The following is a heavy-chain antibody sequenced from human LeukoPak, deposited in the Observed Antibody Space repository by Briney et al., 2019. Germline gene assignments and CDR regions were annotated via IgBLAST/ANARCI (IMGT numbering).Heavy chain of an antibody. V-gene: IGHV4-34*01. CDR2: ISHSGST. J-gene: IGHJ5*01. CDR1: GGSISSYY. D-gene: IGHD6-13*01. CDR3: ARGRYSSSWFDY. Sequence: SETLSLTCTVSGGSISSYYWSWIRQPPGKGLEWIGEISHSGSTNYNPSLKSRVTISVDTSKNQFSLKLRSVTAADTAVYYCARGRYSSSWFDYWGQGTLVTVSS.